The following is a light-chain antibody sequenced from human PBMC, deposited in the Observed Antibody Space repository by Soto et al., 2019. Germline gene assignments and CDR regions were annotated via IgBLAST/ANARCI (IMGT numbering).Light chain of an antibody. CDR1: QSVSRNF. CDR3: QQYASARRT. V-gene: IGKV3-20*01. Sequence: ENVLTQSPGTLSLSPGERATLSCRASQSVSRNFLAWYQQKPGQAPRLLIYHASNRATGIPDRFSGSGSGTDLTLTISRLEPEDFAMYYCQQYASARRTFGQGTNLEIK. J-gene: IGKJ2*01. CDR2: HAS.